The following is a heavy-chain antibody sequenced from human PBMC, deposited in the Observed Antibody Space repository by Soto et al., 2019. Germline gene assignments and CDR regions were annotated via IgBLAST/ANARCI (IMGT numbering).Heavy chain of an antibody. CDR1: GFTFSSYA. V-gene: IGHV3-30-3*01. D-gene: IGHD4-17*01. J-gene: IGHJ4*02. Sequence: SLRLSCAASGFTFSSYAMHWVRQAPGKGLEWVAVISYDGSNKYYADSVKGRFTISRDNSKNTLYLQMNSLRAEDTAVYYCAREDDYGGSIDYWGQGTLVTVSS. CDR3: AREDDYGGSIDY. CDR2: ISYDGSNK.